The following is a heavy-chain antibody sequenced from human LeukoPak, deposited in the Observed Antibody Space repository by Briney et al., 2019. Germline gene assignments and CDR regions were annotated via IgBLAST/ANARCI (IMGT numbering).Heavy chain of an antibody. CDR1: GLTFSSYA. Sequence: GGSLRLSCAASGLTFSSYAMSWVRQAPGKGLEWVSGISGNGGGTYYADSVKGRFTISRDNSKNTLYLQMNSLRAEDTAVYYCARWNQGHGLDVWGQGTTVTVSS. CDR3: ARWNQGHGLDV. V-gene: IGHV3-23*01. J-gene: IGHJ6*02. D-gene: IGHD1-1*01. CDR2: ISGNGGGT.